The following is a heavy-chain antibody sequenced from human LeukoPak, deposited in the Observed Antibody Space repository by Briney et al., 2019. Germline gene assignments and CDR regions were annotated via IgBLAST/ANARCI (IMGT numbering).Heavy chain of an antibody. CDR2: IKQDGSAK. V-gene: IGHV3-7*01. CDR3: AQEHVDSSGYYYVPNWFDP. Sequence: GGSLRLSRTASGFTFSSYWMSWVRQAPGKGLEWVANIKQDGSAKYYVDSVKDRFTISRDNAKNSLYLQMNSLRAEDTAVYYCAQEHVDSSGYYYVPNWFDPWGQGTLVIVSS. J-gene: IGHJ5*02. CDR1: GFTFSSYW. D-gene: IGHD3-22*01.